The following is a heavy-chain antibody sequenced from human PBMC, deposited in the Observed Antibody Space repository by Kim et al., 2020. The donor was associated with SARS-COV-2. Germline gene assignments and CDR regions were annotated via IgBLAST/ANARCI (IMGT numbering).Heavy chain of an antibody. CDR1: GFTFSSYS. V-gene: IGHV3-48*02. CDR2: ISSSSSTI. D-gene: IGHD3-10*01. Sequence: GGSLRLSCAASGFTFSSYSMNWVRQAPGKGLEWVSYISSSSSTIYYADSVKGRFTISRDNAKNSLYLQMNSLRDEETAVYYCASWPPYYYGSGNQRYFDYWGQGTLVTVSS. CDR3: ASWPPYYYGSGNQRYFDY. J-gene: IGHJ4*02.